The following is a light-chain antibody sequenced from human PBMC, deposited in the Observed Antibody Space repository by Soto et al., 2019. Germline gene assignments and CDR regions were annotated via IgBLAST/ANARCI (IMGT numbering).Light chain of an antibody. V-gene: IGLV1-40*01. CDR3: PSYDSSLSGYV. CDR2: ENN. Sequence: QSVLTQPPSVSEAPGQRVTISCTGSSSNIGAGYEAHWYQQVPGTAPKLLIYENNNRPSGVPDRFSGSKSGTSASLAITGLQAEDEAEYYCPSYDSSLSGYVFGPGTKVTVL. CDR1: SSNIGAGYE. J-gene: IGLJ1*01.